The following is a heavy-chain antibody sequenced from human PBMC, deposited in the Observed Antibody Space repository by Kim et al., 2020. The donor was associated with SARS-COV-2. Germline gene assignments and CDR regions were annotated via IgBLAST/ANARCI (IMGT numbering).Heavy chain of an antibody. CDR2: IYYSGST. CDR3: ARATSRSDRFDY. J-gene: IGHJ4*02. V-gene: IGHV4-59*01. Sequence: SETLSLTCTVSGGSISSYYWSWIRQPPGKGLEWIGYIYYSGSTNYNPSLKSRVTISVDTSKNQFSLKLSSVTAADTAVYYCARATSRSDRFDYWGQGTLVTVSS. CDR1: GGSISSYY. D-gene: IGHD2-15*01.